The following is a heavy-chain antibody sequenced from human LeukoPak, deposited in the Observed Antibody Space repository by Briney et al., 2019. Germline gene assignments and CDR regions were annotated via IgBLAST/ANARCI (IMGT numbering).Heavy chain of an antibody. J-gene: IGHJ4*02. D-gene: IGHD6-19*01. V-gene: IGHV4-59*01. CDR2: MYYSGYT. CDR3: ARYSYSSGLYYFDY. CDR1: GGSFSGYY. Sequence: MPSETLSLTCAVHGGSFSGYYWSWIRQPTGMGLEWIGYMYYSGYTNYNPSLKSRVTTSVDMSKNQFSLKLSSVTAADTAVYYCARYSYSSGLYYFDYWGQGTLVTVPS.